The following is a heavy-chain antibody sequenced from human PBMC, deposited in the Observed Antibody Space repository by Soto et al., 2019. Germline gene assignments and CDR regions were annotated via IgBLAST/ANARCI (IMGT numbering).Heavy chain of an antibody. CDR2: IYSGGST. CDR3: ARDRGGYSYGSYWYFDL. CDR1: GFTVSSNY. Sequence: QSGGSLRLSCAASGFTVSSNYMSWVRQAPGKGLEWVSVIYSGGSTYYADSVKGRFTISRDNSKNTLYLQMNSLRAEDTAVYYCARDRGGYSYGSYWYFDLRGRGTLVTVSS. D-gene: IGHD5-18*01. V-gene: IGHV3-53*01. J-gene: IGHJ2*01.